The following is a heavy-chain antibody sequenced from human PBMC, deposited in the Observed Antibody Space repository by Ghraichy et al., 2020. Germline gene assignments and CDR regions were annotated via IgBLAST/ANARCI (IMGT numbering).Heavy chain of an antibody. CDR2: MNHSGST. CDR3: ARATNRGGLDV. D-gene: IGHD2/OR15-2a*01. V-gene: IGHV4-34*01. J-gene: IGHJ6*02. CDR1: RGSFRGYS. Sequence: ETLSLTCAVYRGSFRGYSWTWIRQPPGKGLEWIGEMNHSGSTNHHPSLKSRVTISVDTSKNWFSLKLRSVTAADTAAYYCARATNRGGLDVWGPGTTVTVS.